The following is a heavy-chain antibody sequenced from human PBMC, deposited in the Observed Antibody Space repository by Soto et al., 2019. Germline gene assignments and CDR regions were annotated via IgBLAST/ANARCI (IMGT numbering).Heavy chain of an antibody. Sequence: GESLKISCKGSGYSFTSYWIAWVRQMPGKGLEWMGIIYPGDSDTRYSPSFQGQVTISADKSISTAYLQWSSLKASDTAMYYCARAALMRSPYYYYYMDVWGKGTTVTVSS. V-gene: IGHV5-51*01. D-gene: IGHD3-3*02. CDR2: IYPGDSDT. J-gene: IGHJ6*03. CDR3: ARAALMRSPYYYYYMDV. CDR1: GYSFTSYW.